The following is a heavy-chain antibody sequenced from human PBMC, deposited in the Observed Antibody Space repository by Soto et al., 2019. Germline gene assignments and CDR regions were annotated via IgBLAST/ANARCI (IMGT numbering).Heavy chain of an antibody. Sequence: EVQLLESGGGLVQPGGSLRLSCEVSGFSFSNYALSWVRQSPGKGLEWVSTFSAGGRAYYADSVKGRFTIAKDTSKNTLHLQASSLRAEDTAVYYCAKESMPEHYGDTLFDYWGQGTRVTVSS. CDR1: GFSFSNYA. V-gene: IGHV3-23*01. CDR3: AKESMPEHYGDTLFDY. D-gene: IGHD4-17*01. CDR2: FSAGGRA. J-gene: IGHJ4*02.